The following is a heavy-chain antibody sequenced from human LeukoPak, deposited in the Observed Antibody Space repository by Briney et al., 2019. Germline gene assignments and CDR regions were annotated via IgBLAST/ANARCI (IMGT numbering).Heavy chain of an antibody. J-gene: IGHJ3*02. D-gene: IGHD1-26*01. Sequence: GGSLRLSCAASEFSFNSYAMSWVRQAPGKGLEWVSTISGGGANTYYTDSVRGRFTVSRDNPKNTLFLQMNSLRAEDTAVYYCARDSGSGIDAFDIWGQGTMVTVSS. CDR1: EFSFNSYA. V-gene: IGHV3-23*01. CDR3: ARDSGSGIDAFDI. CDR2: ISGGGANT.